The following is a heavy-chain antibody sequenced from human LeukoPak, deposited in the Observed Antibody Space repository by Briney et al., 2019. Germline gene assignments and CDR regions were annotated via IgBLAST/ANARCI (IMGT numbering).Heavy chain of an antibody. CDR3: AKDRCSSSTCREAFEI. CDR1: GFTFSRYG. D-gene: IGHD2-2*01. V-gene: IGHV3-30*02. J-gene: IGHJ3*02. Sequence: PGGSLRLSCAVSGFTFSRYGMHWIRQAPGKGMGWVAFIWYDGKNDQEYAESVKGRFTISRDNSKNTLYLQMNSLRTEDTAMHYCAKDRCSSSTCREAFEIWGQGTLVTVSS. CDR2: IWYDGKNDQ.